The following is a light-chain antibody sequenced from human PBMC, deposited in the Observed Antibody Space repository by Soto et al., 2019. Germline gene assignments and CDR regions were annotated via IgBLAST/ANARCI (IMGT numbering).Light chain of an antibody. CDR2: AAS. CDR3: QQYGSSSYT. CDR1: QSISSSY. Sequence: EIGLTQSPGTLSLSPGERATLSCRASQSISSSYLAWYQQKPGQAPRLLIYAASSWATGIPDRFSGSGSGRDFTLTISRLEREDFAVYYCQQYGSSSYTFGQGTQLEIK. V-gene: IGKV3-20*01. J-gene: IGKJ2*01.